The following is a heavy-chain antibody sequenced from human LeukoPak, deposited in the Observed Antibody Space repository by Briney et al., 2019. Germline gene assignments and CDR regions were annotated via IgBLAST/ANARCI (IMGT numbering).Heavy chain of an antibody. CDR1: GFTFSDYY. J-gene: IGHJ4*02. Sequence: GGSLRLSCAASGFTFSDYYMSWIRQAPGKGLEWVSSISSSSSYIYYADSVKGRFIISRDNAKNTLYLQMNSLRVEDTAVYYCARDTPRVGIDYWGQGLLVTVSS. D-gene: IGHD1-26*01. CDR2: ISSSSSYI. V-gene: IGHV3-11*06. CDR3: ARDTPRVGIDY.